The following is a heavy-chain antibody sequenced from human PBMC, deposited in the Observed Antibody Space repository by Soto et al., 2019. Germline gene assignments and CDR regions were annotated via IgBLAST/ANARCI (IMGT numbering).Heavy chain of an antibody. CDR3: ARDLKVAAAGTGYYYYGMDV. J-gene: IGHJ6*02. CDR2: ISRSSSNI. D-gene: IGHD6-13*01. Sequence: EVQLVESGGGLVKPGGSLRLSCAASGFNFSSYSMNWVCQAPGKGLEWVSSISRSSSNIYYVDSVKGRFTISRDNAKNSLYLQMNSLRAEDTAVYYCARDLKVAAAGTGYYYYGMDVWGQGTTVTVSS. CDR1: GFNFSSYS. V-gene: IGHV3-21*01.